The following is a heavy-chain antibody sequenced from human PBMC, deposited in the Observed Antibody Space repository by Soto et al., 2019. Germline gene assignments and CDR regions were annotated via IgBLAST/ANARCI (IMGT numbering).Heavy chain of an antibody. V-gene: IGHV1-69*12. CDR2: IIPVFGTP. Sequence: QVQLVQSGAEVKKPGSSVKVSCKASGGSLSNYGISWVRQAPGQGLEWMGAIIPVFGTPNYAQNVQDRVTITADESTTKVYMEVRSLTSEDTAVYYCARGDATKIVVTTYYGMDVWGQGTTVTVSS. D-gene: IGHD3-22*01. J-gene: IGHJ6*02. CDR1: GGSLSNYG. CDR3: ARGDATKIVVTTYYGMDV.